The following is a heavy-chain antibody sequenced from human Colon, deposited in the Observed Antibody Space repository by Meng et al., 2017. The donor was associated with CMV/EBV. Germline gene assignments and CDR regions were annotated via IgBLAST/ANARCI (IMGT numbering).Heavy chain of an antibody. CDR3: AREPYQRLEPYYYSMDV. CDR2: ISNSGDTT. CDR1: GFTFSNHA. J-gene: IGHJ6*02. D-gene: IGHD2-2*01. V-gene: IGHV3-23*01. Sequence: GESLKISCAASGFTFSNHAMSWVRQAPGKGLEWVSGISNSGDTTYSPDSVKGRFTISRDNSKNILYLQMNGLRAEDTAVYYCAREPYQRLEPYYYSMDVWGQGTTVTVSS.